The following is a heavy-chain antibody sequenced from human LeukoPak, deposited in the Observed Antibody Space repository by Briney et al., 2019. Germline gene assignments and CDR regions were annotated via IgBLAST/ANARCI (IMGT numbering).Heavy chain of an antibody. D-gene: IGHD3-22*01. CDR3: ARGAHSSGYYY. Sequence: GGSLRLSCAASGFTFSSSSMNWVRQGPGKGLEWVSSISSSSSYIYYADSVKGRFTISRDNAKNSLYLQMNNLRAEDTAVYYCARGAHSSGYYYWGQGTLVTVSS. CDR1: GFTFSSSS. CDR2: ISSSSSYI. J-gene: IGHJ4*02. V-gene: IGHV3-21*01.